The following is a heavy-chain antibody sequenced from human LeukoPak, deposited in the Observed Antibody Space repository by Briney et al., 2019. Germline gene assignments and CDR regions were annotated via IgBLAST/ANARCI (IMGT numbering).Heavy chain of an antibody. J-gene: IGHJ6*02. CDR3: ARVYGGENSPTEYCTNGVCYYYYGMDV. CDR2: IYYSGST. D-gene: IGHD2-8*01. CDR1: GGSISGYY. V-gene: IGHV4-59*01. Sequence: AETLSLTCTVPGGSISGYYWSWIRQPPGKGLEWIGFIYYSGSTNYNPSLKSRVTISVDTSKNQFSLKLSSVTAADTAVYYCARVYGGENSPTEYCTNGVCYYYYGMDVWGQGTTVTVSS.